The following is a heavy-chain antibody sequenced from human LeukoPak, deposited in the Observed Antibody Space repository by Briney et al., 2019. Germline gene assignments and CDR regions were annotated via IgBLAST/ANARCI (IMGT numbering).Heavy chain of an antibody. D-gene: IGHD1-26*01. Sequence: SETLSLTCTVSGGSISSYYWSWIRQPPGKGLEWIGYIYYSGSTNYNPSLKSRVTISVDTSKNQFSLKLSSVTAADTAVYYCARSYGPNYVDYWGQGTLVTVSS. V-gene: IGHV4-59*01. CDR1: GGSISSYY. J-gene: IGHJ4*02. CDR2: IYYSGST. CDR3: ARSYGPNYVDY.